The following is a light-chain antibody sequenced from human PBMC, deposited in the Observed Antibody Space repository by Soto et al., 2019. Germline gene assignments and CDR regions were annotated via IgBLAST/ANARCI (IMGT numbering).Light chain of an antibody. CDR3: QQLNSYPLT. CDR2: AAS. Sequence: IQLTQSPPSLSASVGDRVTITCRASQGISSYLAWYQQKPGKAPKLLIYAASTLQSGVPSRFSGSGSGTDFTLTISSQQPEDFATYYCQQLNSYPLTVGGGTKVEIK. V-gene: IGKV1-9*01. J-gene: IGKJ4*01. CDR1: QGISSY.